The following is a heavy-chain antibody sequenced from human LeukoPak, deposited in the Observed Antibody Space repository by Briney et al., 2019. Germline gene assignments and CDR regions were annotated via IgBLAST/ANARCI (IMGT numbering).Heavy chain of an antibody. CDR1: VYTFTSYD. J-gene: IGHJ4*02. V-gene: IGHV1-8*01. CDR3: ARGPGGIATAGKDY. Sequence: ASVKVSCKASVYTFTSYDINWVRRATGQGLEWMGWMNPNSGNTGYAQKFQGRATITRNTSISTAYMELSSLRSEDTAVYYCARGPGGIATAGKDYWGQGTLVTASS. D-gene: IGHD6-13*01. CDR2: MNPNSGNT.